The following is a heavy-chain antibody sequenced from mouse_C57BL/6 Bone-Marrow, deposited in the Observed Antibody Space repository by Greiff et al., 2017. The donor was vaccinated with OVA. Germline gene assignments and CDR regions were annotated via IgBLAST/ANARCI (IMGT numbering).Heavy chain of an antibody. CDR3: TNYDPYYFDY. CDR2: IDPENGDT. J-gene: IGHJ2*01. Sequence: EVQLQQSGAELVRPGASVKLSCTASGFNIKDGYMHWVKQRPEQGLEWIGWIDPENGDTEYASKFQGKATITADTSSNTAYLQLSSLTSEDTAVYYCTNYDPYYFDYWGQGTTLTVSS. CDR1: GFNIKDGY. D-gene: IGHD2-4*01. V-gene: IGHV14-4*01.